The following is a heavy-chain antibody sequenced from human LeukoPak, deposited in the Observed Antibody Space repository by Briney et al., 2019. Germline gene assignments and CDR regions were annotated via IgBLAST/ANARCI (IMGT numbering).Heavy chain of an antibody. CDR1: GFTLSSYA. Sequence: GGSLRLSCAASGFTLSSYAMSWVRQAPGKGLEWVSAISGSGGSTYYADSVKGRFTISRDNSKNTLYLQMNSLRAEDTAVYYCAKRGVDTAMARAFYFDYRGQGTLVTVSS. CDR2: ISGSGGST. D-gene: IGHD5-18*01. V-gene: IGHV3-23*01. CDR3: AKRGVDTAMARAFYFDY. J-gene: IGHJ4*02.